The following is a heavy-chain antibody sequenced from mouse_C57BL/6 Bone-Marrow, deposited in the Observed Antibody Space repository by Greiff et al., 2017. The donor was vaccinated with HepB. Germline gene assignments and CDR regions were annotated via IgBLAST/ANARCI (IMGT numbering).Heavy chain of an antibody. CDR2: ISSGSSTI. CDR1: GFTFSDYG. V-gene: IGHV5-17*01. J-gene: IGHJ1*03. D-gene: IGHD2-4*01. Sequence: DVHLVESGGGLVKPGGSLKLSCAASGFTFSDYGIHWVRQAPEKGLEWVAYISSGSSTIYYADTVKGRFTISRDNAKNTLFLQMTSLRSEDTAMYYCARPAYDYGWYFDVWGTGTTVTVSS. CDR3: ARPAYDYGWYFDV.